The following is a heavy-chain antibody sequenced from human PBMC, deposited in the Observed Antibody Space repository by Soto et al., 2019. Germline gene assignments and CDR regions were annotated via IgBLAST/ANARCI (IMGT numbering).Heavy chain of an antibody. V-gene: IGHV1-18*01. CDR1: GYSFTSYG. CDR2: ISTYNGNT. J-gene: IGHJ4*02. D-gene: IGHD2-8*02. Sequence: QVQLVQSGAEVKEPGASVKVSCKASGYSFTSYGISWVRQAPGQGLEWKGWISTYNGNTNDAQKLQGRVTTTTDTSTNTAYMDLRSLRSDDTAMDYFARSCPGRTCYFIYWCQGTLVAASS. CDR3: ARSCPGRTCYFIY.